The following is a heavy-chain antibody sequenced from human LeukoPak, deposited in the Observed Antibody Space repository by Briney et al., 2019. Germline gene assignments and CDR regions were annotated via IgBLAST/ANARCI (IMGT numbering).Heavy chain of an antibody. V-gene: IGHV4-59*12. CDR1: GDSISNNF. CDR3: ARDPHYGDILNDPFDI. D-gene: IGHD4-17*01. Sequence: SETLSLTCTVSGDSISNNFWTWVRQPPGKGLEWIGNIYYRGGTNYNPSLKGRLTISVDTSKNQFSLKLSSVTAADTAVYYCARDPHYGDILNDPFDIWGQGTMVTVSS. J-gene: IGHJ3*02. CDR2: IYYRGGT.